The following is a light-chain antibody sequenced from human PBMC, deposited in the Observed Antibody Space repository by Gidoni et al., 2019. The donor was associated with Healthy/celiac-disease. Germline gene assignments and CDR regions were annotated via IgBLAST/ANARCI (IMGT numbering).Light chain of an antibody. CDR1: SRYAGGYNY. V-gene: IGLV2-14*01. CDR3: STYTSSRVV. J-gene: IGLJ2*01. CDR2: EVS. Sequence: APAQPAPGAGAPGQSITNSCTGTSRYAGGYNYVSWDPQHPGKAPNLMIYEVSNLPSGVSNRFSGSTSGNTASLTVSGLQAEDEGEYYGSTYTSSRVVFGAGTKVTVL.